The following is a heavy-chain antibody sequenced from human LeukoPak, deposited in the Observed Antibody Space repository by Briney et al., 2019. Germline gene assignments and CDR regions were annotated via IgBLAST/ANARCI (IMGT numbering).Heavy chain of an antibody. J-gene: IGHJ4*02. D-gene: IGHD6-6*01. V-gene: IGHV3-23*01. CDR3: AESPYIASHIYFDY. Sequence: PGGSLRLSCAASGFTFSSYAMSWVRQTPGKGLEWVSTIVGSGGTTYFADSVKGRFTISRDNSKNTLYLQMSSLRAEDTALYYCAESPYIASHIYFDYWGQGTLVTVSS. CDR2: IVGSGGTT. CDR1: GFTFSSYA.